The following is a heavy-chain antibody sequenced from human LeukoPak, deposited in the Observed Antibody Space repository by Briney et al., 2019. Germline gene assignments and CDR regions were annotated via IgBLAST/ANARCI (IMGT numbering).Heavy chain of an antibody. CDR3: VRQPDSARYGFDY. J-gene: IGHJ4*02. V-gene: IGHV3-13*01. D-gene: IGHD1-14*01. CDR1: GFTLSSYA. Sequence: GGSLRLSCAASGFTLSSYAMHWVRQPAGKGLEWVSAIGSAGYTYYADSVRGRFTITRDNAKQSLYLQMNSLRVEDTAVYHCVRQPDSARYGFDYWGRGTQVTVSS. CDR2: IGSAGYT.